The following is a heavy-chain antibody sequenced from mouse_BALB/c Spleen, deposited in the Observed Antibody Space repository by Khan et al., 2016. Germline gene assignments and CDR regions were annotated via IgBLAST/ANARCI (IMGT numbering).Heavy chain of an antibody. Sequence: QVQLQQSGPSLVQPSQSLSITCTVSGFSLTSYGVHWVRQSPGKGLEWLGVIWRGGSTDYNAAFMSRLSITKDNSKSQVIFKMNSLQADDTAIYYYAIKRSDGYAGLYARAYWGHGTSVTVSS. CDR1: GFSLTSYG. J-gene: IGHJ4*01. CDR3: AIKRSDGYAGLYARAY. V-gene: IGHV2-5-1*01. CDR2: IWRGGST. D-gene: IGHD1-2*01.